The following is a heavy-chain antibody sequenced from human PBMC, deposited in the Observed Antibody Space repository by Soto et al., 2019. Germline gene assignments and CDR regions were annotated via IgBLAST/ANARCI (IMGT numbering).Heavy chain of an antibody. CDR3: ARHLEVAGNDAFDI. CDR1: GGSFSGYY. J-gene: IGHJ3*02. Sequence: PSETLSLTCAVYGGSFSGYYWSWIRQPPGKGLEWIAYIYYSGSTNFNPSLKSRVTISVDTSKNHFSLKLSSVTAADTAMYYCARHLEVAGNDAFDIWGQGTMVTVSS. V-gene: IGHV4-59*08. D-gene: IGHD6-19*01. CDR2: IYYSGST.